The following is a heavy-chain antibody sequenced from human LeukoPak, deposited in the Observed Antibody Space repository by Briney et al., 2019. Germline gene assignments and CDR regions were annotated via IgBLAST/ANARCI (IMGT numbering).Heavy chain of an antibody. CDR1: GGSISTYY. Sequence: SETLSLTCTVSGGSISTYYWSWIRQPPGKGLEWIGEINHSGSTNYNPSLKSRVTISVDTSKNQFSLKLSSVTAADTAVYYCARSFSNIGRWSALARRTYYFDYWGQGTLVTVSS. CDR3: ARSFSNIGRWSALARRTYYFDY. CDR2: INHSGST. J-gene: IGHJ4*02. V-gene: IGHV4-34*01. D-gene: IGHD3-3*01.